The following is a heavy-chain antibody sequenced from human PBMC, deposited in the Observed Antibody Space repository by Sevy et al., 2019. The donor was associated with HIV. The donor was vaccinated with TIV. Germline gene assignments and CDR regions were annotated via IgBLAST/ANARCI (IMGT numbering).Heavy chain of an antibody. CDR3: ARHQEAHYYGSGSNYYYYYYMDV. V-gene: IGHV5-10-1*01. D-gene: IGHD3-10*01. J-gene: IGHJ6*03. Sequence: GESLKISCKGSGYSFTSYWISWVRQMPGKGLEWMGRIDPSDSYTNNSPSFQGHVTISADKSISTAYLQWSSLKASDTAMYYCARHQEAHYYGSGSNYYYYYYMDVWGKGTTVTVSS. CDR1: GYSFTSYW. CDR2: IDPSDSYT.